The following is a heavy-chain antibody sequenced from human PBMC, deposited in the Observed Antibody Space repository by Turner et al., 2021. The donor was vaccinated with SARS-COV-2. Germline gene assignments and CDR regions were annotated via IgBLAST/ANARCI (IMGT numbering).Heavy chain of an antibody. V-gene: IGHV3-21*01. CDR1: ASTFSRYS. CDR3: ARGTYYYDSSVYSGTNWFDP. Sequence: EVQLVESGGGLVKPGGSLRLPCAASASTFSRYSMNWVRQAPGKGLEWVSSISSSSSYIYYADSVKGRFTISRDNAKNSLYLQMNSLRAEDTAVYYCARGTYYYDSSVYSGTNWFDPWGQGTLVTVSS. J-gene: IGHJ5*02. D-gene: IGHD3-22*01. CDR2: ISSSSSYI.